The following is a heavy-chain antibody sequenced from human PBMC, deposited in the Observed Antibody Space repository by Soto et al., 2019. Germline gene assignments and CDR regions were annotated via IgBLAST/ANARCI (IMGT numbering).Heavy chain of an antibody. J-gene: IGHJ4*02. CDR3: ARGLKGGHYYETSGYLEY. V-gene: IGHV3-23*01. CDR1: GFTFGTYA. D-gene: IGHD3-22*01. Sequence: EVQLLESGGGLVQPGGSLRLSCAASGFTFGTYAMSWVRQAPGKGLEWVSAFSASGGTTYYADSVKGRFTISRDNSRNTTYLQMNSLRADDTAVYYCARGLKGGHYYETSGYLEYWGQGTLVTVSS. CDR2: FSASGGTT.